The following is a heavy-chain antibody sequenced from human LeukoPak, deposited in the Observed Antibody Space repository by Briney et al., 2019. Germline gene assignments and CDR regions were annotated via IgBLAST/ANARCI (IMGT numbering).Heavy chain of an antibody. CDR3: ARDNPTAVYYYGVDV. J-gene: IGHJ6*02. CDR1: GFTFNRYW. V-gene: IGHV3-7*01. CDR2: IKRDGSEE. Sequence: GGSLRLSCAASGFTFNRYWMSWVRQAPGKGLEWVANIKRDGSEEYYVDSVKGRFTISRDNAKNSLYLQMNSLRAEDTAVHFCARDNPTAVYYYGVDVWGQGTTVTVSS. D-gene: IGHD6-25*01.